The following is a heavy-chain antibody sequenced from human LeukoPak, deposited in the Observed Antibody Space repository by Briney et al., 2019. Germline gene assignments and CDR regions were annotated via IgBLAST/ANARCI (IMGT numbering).Heavy chain of an antibody. V-gene: IGHV4-39*01. D-gene: IGHD6-13*01. CDR2: KYYSGNT. J-gene: IGHJ4*02. Sequence: SQTLSLTCTVSSGSVSSSGYYWGWIRQPPGKGLEWIGSKYYSGNTYYKASLKSRVSISVDTSKNQFSLNMTSVTAADTSVYFCARPGIAATGAFDCWGQGTLVTVSS. CDR1: SGSVSSSGYY. CDR3: ARPGIAATGAFDC.